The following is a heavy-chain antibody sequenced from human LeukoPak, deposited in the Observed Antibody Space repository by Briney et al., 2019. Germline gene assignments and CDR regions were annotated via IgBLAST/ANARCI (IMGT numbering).Heavy chain of an antibody. D-gene: IGHD1-14*01. CDR2: TYYRSEWYY. J-gene: IGHJ5*02. CDR1: GDSVSSISAA. CDR3: SRDSGGITA. Sequence: SQTLSLTCAISGDSVSSISAAWNWIRQSPSRGFEWLGRTYYRSEWYYDYAVSVKSRITISPDTSKNQLSLQLNFVTPEDTAVYYCSRDSGGITAWGQGTLVTVSS. V-gene: IGHV6-1*01.